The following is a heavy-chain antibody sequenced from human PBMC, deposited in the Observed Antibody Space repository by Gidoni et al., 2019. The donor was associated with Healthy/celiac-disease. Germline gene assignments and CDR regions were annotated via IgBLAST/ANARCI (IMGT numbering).Heavy chain of an antibody. CDR3: ATTIFGVVIDYGMDV. V-gene: IGHV1-18*01. D-gene: IGHD3-3*01. Sequence: QVQLAQSGAEVTKPGASVKVSCKAPGYTFTSYGISWVRQAPGQGLEWMGWISAYNGNTNYAQKLQGRVTMTTDTSTSTAYMELRSLRSDDTAVYYCATTIFGVVIDYGMDVWGQGTTVTVSS. CDR2: ISAYNGNT. CDR1: GYTFTSYG. J-gene: IGHJ6*02.